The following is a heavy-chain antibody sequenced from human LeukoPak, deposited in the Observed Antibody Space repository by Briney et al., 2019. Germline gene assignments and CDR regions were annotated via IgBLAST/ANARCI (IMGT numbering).Heavy chain of an antibody. CDR1: GFTFSRYT. Sequence: GGSLRLSCAASGFTFSRYTMNWVRQALGKGLEWVSSISRSTTYIYYADSVKGRFTISRDNAKSSLYLQMNSLRAEDTAVYYCVRNRNPSYSDNSGYYSFPRDAFDISGQGTMVTVSS. CDR3: VRNRNPSYSDNSGYYSFPRDAFDI. CDR2: ISRSTTYI. V-gene: IGHV3-21*01. J-gene: IGHJ3*02. D-gene: IGHD3-22*01.